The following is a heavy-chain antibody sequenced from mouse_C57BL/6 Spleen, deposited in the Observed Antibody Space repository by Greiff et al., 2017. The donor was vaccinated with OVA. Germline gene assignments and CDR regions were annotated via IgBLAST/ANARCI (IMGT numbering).Heavy chain of an antibody. CDR1: GYSFTDYN. D-gene: IGHD4-1*01. Sequence: EVKVVESGPELVKPGASVKISCKASGYSFTDYNMNWVKQSNGKSLEWIGVINPNYGTTSYNQKFKGKATLTVDQSSSTAYMQLNSLTSEDSAVYYCARSGGTFHYFDYWGQGTTLTVSS. J-gene: IGHJ2*01. CDR2: INPNYGTT. V-gene: IGHV1-39*01. CDR3: ARSGGTFHYFDY.